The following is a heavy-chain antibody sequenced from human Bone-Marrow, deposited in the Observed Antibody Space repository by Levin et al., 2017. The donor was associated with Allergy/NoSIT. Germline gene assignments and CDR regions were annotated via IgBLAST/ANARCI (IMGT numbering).Heavy chain of an antibody. D-gene: IGHD2-8*02. Sequence: GESLKISCKASGYTFSDFYLYWVRQAPGQGLEWMGRINPNSGGTNYAQKFQGRVTMTRDTFISTAYMELTILKSDDTAVYFCARDHLITTRGNRWCGVGRDYWGQGTLVTVSS. CDR3: ARDHLITTRGNRWCGVGRDY. V-gene: IGHV1-2*06. CDR2: INPNSGGT. CDR1: GYTFSDFY. J-gene: IGHJ4*02.